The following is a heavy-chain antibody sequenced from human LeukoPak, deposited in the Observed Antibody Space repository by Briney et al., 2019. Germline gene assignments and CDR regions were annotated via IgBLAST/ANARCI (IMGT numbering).Heavy chain of an antibody. V-gene: IGHV1-8*02. CDR1: GYTFTGYY. J-gene: IGHJ5*02. D-gene: IGHD6-13*01. CDR2: INPNSGNT. CDR3: ARGLAYSSSWWFDP. Sequence: ASVKVSCKASGYTFTGYYMHWVRQAPGQGLEWMGWINPNSGNTGYAQKFQGRVTMTRNTSISTAYMELSSLRSEDTAVYYCARGLAYSSSWWFDPWGQGTLVTVSS.